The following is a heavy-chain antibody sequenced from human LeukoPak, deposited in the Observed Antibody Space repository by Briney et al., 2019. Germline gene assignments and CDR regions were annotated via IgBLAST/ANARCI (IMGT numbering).Heavy chain of an antibody. J-gene: IGHJ6*03. CDR1: GFTFSSYS. V-gene: IGHV3-48*01. CDR2: ISISSSTI. Sequence: GGSLRLSCAASGFTFSSYSMNWVRQAPGKGLEWVSYISISSSTIYYADSVKGRFTISRDNAKNSLYLQMNSLRAEDTAVYYCARDDYYDSSGYPIWYMDVWGKRTTVTVSS. D-gene: IGHD3-22*01. CDR3: ARDDYYDSSGYPIWYMDV.